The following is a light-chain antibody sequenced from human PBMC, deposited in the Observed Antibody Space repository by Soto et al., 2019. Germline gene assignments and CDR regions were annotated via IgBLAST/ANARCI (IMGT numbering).Light chain of an antibody. CDR2: DAS. CDR3: QHYDSLPYT. V-gene: IGKV1-33*01. Sequence: DIQMTQSPSSLSASVGDRVTITCQASQDITKYLNWYQQKPGKPPKLLIYDASNLETGVPSRFSGSGSGTDFTFTITSLQPEDSATYYCQHYDSLPYTFGQGTRLEIK. J-gene: IGKJ2*01. CDR1: QDITKY.